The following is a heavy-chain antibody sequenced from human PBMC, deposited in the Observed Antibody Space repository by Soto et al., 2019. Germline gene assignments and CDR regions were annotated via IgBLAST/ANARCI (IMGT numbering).Heavy chain of an antibody. Sequence: SETLSLTCTVSGGSISSYYWCWIRQPPGKELEWIGYIYYSGSTNYNPSLKSRVTISVDTSKNQFSLKLSSVTAADTAVYYCAREGAFRYFDGSLGWFDPWGQGTLVTVSS. CDR1: GGSISSYY. V-gene: IGHV4-59*01. D-gene: IGHD3-9*01. CDR3: AREGAFRYFDGSLGWFDP. J-gene: IGHJ5*02. CDR2: IYYSGST.